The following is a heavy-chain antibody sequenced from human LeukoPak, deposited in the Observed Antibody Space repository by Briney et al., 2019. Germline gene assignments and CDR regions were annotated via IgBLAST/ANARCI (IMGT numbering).Heavy chain of an antibody. J-gene: IGHJ4*02. CDR1: GYTFTGYY. CDR3: AKDAGTWGYGYYFDY. Sequence: GASVKVSCKASGYTFTGYYMHWVRQAPGQGLEWMGWINPNSGGTNYAQKFQGRVTMTRDTSISTAYMELTRLTYDDTAVYYCAKDAGTWGYGYYFDYWGQGTLVTVSS. V-gene: IGHV1-2*02. CDR2: INPNSGGT. D-gene: IGHD7-27*01.